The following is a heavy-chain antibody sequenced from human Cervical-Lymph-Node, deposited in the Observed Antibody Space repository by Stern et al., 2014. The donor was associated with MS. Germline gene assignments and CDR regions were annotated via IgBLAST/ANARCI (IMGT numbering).Heavy chain of an antibody. CDR1: GGSLSSGNDY. CDR3: ARAWYSSGWNYYYGMDV. CDR2: FYTGGNT. J-gene: IGHJ6*02. D-gene: IGHD6-25*01. V-gene: IGHV4-61*02. Sequence: QVQLQESGPGLVKPSQTLSLTCTVSGGSLSSGNDYWSWIRQPAGKGLEWIGLFYTGGNTKYNPSLKSRVTISGDPSKNQFSLKLSSVTAADTAVYFCARAWYSSGWNYYYGMDVWGQGTTVTVSS.